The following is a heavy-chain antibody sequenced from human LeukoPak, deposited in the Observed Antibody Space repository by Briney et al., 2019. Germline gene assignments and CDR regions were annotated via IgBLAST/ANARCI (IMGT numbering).Heavy chain of an antibody. D-gene: IGHD2-15*01. CDR3: ARALTTPRYYYYYYMDV. Sequence: SETLSLTCTASGGSISSHYWNWIRQPPGKGLEWIGYIYYSGSTNYNPSLKSRVTISVDTSKNQFSLKLSSVTAADTAVYYCARALTTPRYYYYYYMDVWGKGTTVTVSS. CDR2: IYYSGST. CDR1: GGSISSHY. V-gene: IGHV4-59*11. J-gene: IGHJ6*03.